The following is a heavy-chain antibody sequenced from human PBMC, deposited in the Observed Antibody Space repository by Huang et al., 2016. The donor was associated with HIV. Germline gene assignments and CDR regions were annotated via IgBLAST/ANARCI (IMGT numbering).Heavy chain of an antibody. D-gene: IGHD1-26*01. CDR3: AEHWEGSFYYYYYIDV. CDR1: GASISSASYY. Sequence: QVKLQESGPGLVKSSETLSLTCTVSGASISSASYYWGWIRQPPGKGLEWIGTIYHTVTNYCSTALKSRLSMSVDTSKNQVYLRLGSVTAADTAVYFCAEHWEGSFYYYYYIDVWGPGATVTVS. V-gene: IGHV4-39*01. CDR2: IYHTVTN. J-gene: IGHJ6*03.